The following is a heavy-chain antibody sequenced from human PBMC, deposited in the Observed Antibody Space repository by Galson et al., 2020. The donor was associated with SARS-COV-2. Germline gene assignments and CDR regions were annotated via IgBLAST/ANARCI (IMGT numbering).Heavy chain of an antibody. J-gene: IGHJ4*02. CDR1: GFTFDDYG. CDR2: INWNGGST. CDR3: ATFPGIAVAALSDY. D-gene: IGHD6-19*01. V-gene: IGHV3-20*04. Sequence: GESLKISCAASGFTFDDYGMSWVRQAPGKGLEWVSGINWNGGSTGYADSVKGRFTISRDNAKNSLYLQMNSLRAEDTALYYCATFPGIAVAALSDYWGQGTLVTVSS.